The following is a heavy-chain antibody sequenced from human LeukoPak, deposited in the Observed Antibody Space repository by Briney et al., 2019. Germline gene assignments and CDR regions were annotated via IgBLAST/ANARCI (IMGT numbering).Heavy chain of an antibody. CDR2: IYDSGNYYSGST. Sequence: PSETLSLTCTVSGGSISSGDYYWSWIRQPPGKGLEWIGSIYDSGNYYSGSTYYNPSLRSRVTISVDTSKNQFSLNLSSVTAADTAVYYCARDLRGGYSSSEWFDPWGQGTLVTVSS. J-gene: IGHJ5*02. CDR1: GGSISSGDYY. V-gene: IGHV4-30-4*01. D-gene: IGHD6-13*01. CDR3: ARDLRGGYSSSEWFDP.